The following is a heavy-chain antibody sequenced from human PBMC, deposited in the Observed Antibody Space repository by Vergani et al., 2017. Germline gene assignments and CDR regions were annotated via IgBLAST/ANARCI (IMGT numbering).Heavy chain of an antibody. CDR3: ARARVRYFDWLLRGSYYYMDV. CDR1: GFTFSSYG. J-gene: IGHJ6*03. Sequence: QVQLVESGGGVVQPGRSLRLSCAASGFTFSSYGMHWVRQAPGKGLEWVAVISYDGSNKYYADSVKGRFTISRDNSKNTLYLQMNSLRAEDTAVYYCARARVRYFDWLLRGSYYYMDVWGKGTTVTVSS. D-gene: IGHD3-9*01. CDR2: ISYDGSNK. V-gene: IGHV3-30*03.